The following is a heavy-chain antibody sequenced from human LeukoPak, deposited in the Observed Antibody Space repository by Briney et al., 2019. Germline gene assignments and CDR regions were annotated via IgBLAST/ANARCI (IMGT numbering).Heavy chain of an antibody. V-gene: IGHV1-46*03. D-gene: IGHD2-2*01. J-gene: IGHJ3*02. CDR2: INPSGGST. CDR3: ARICASRAFDI. CDR1: GYTFTSYY. Sequence: ASVKVSCKASGYTFTSYYMHWVRQAPGQGLVWMGIINPSGGSTSYAQKFQGRVTMTRDTSTSTVYMELSSLRSEDTAVYYCARICASRAFDIWGQGTMITVSS.